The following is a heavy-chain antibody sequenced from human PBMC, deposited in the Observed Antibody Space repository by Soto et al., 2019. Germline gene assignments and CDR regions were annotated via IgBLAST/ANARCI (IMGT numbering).Heavy chain of an antibody. CDR1: GGSFSGYY. D-gene: IGHD4-4*01. J-gene: IGHJ5*02. Sequence: SETLSLTCAVYGGSFSGYYWSWIRQPPGKGLEWIGEINHSGGTNYNPSLKSRVTISVDTSKNQFSLKLSSATAADTAVYYCAREGMTTVTTPGFDPWGQGTLVTVSS. CDR2: INHSGGT. CDR3: AREGMTTVTTPGFDP. V-gene: IGHV4-34*01.